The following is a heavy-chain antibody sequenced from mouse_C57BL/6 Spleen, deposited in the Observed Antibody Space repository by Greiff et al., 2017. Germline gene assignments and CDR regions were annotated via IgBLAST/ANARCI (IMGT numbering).Heavy chain of an antibody. J-gene: IGHJ3*01. CDR1: GYTFTGYW. V-gene: IGHV1-9*01. D-gene: IGHD4-1*01. Sequence: VQLQQSGAELMKPGASVKLSCKATGYTFTGYWIEWVKQRPGHGLEWIGEILPGSGSANYNEKFKGKAQFTADTSSNTAYMQLSSLTTEDSSIYYWAKLTGTAWCADWGQGTLVTVSA. CDR2: ILPGSGSA. CDR3: AKLTGTAWCAD.